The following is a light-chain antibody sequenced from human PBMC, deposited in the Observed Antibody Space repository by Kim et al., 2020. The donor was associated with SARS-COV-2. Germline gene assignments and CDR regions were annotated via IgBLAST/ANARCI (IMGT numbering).Light chain of an antibody. CDR1: QNIGTS. Sequence: DIPMPQSPSTLSAFVGDRLSITCRASQNIGTSLAWFQQKSGKAPKVLIYKASSLESGVPARFSGSGSGTEFTLTISSLQPDDFATYYCHQYYRYYTFGRGTKLEI. J-gene: IGKJ2*01. V-gene: IGKV1-5*03. CDR2: KAS. CDR3: HQYYRYYT.